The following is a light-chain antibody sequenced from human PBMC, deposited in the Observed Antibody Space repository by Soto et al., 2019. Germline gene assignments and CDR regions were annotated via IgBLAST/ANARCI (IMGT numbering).Light chain of an antibody. Sequence: EIVLPPSPGTLSYSPGERATLSCRASHRAIPTYLPWSXQXPGQAPRLLIXGASDRASGTTDRCSGSGSGTDLNLTISRMEAEDSAVYYCQKFDDSVTFGQGTRLEIK. CDR3: QKFDDSVT. J-gene: IGKJ5*01. V-gene: IGKV3-20*01. CDR2: GAS. CDR1: HRAIPTY.